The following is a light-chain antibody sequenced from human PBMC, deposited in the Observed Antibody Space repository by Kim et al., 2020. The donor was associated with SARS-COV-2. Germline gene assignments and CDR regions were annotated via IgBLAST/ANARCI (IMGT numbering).Light chain of an antibody. V-gene: IGLV2-14*01. CDR2: EVS. Sequence: QSYTISCTGPSSDVDGYKYVSWYQQHPGKAPNLVIYEVSNRPSGVSIRFSGSKSGNTASLTISGLQAEDEADYYCSSYIRGSTNYVFGTGTKVTVL. CDR1: SSDVDGYKY. CDR3: SSYIRGSTNYV. J-gene: IGLJ1*01.